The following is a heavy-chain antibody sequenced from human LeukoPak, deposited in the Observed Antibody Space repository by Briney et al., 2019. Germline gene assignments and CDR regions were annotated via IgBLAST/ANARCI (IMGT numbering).Heavy chain of an antibody. J-gene: IGHJ5*02. V-gene: IGHV3-7*01. D-gene: IGHD3-16*01. CDR2: IKQEGNVK. CDR1: GFTFRNYW. Sequence: GGSLRLSCAASGFTFRNYWMSWVRQAPGRGLDWVATIKQEGNVKYYVDSVKGRFTISRDNADNSLYLQMNSPRVEDTAVYYCARLGGETTRFDLWGQGALVTVSS. CDR3: ARLGGETTRFDL.